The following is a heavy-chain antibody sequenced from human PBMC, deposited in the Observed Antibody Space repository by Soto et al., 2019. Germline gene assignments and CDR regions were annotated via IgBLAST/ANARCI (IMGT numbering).Heavy chain of an antibody. CDR3: ARTRGAALLDY. Sequence: SGPTLVNPTQTLTLTCTFSGFSLSTSGMRVSWIRQPPGKALEWLARIDWDDEKFYSTSLKTRLTISKDTSKNQVVLTMTNMDPGDTATYYCARTRGAALLDYWGQGTLVTVFS. V-gene: IGHV2-70*04. CDR1: GFSLSTSGMR. CDR2: IDWDDEK. J-gene: IGHJ4*02. D-gene: IGHD3-10*01.